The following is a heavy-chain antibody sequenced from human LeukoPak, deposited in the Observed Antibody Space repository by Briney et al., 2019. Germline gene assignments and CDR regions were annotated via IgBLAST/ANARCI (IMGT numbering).Heavy chain of an antibody. D-gene: IGHD3-9*01. CDR2: IGLAGDT. V-gene: IGHV3-13*04. J-gene: IGHJ4*02. CDR1: GFTFSSYD. Sequence: PGGSLRLSCAASGFTFSSYDMHWVRQATGEGLEWVSAIGLAGDTYYSGSVKGRFTISRENARNSLYLQMNSLRAGDTAVYYCARGNILTGYDYWGQGTLVTVSS. CDR3: ARGNILTGYDY.